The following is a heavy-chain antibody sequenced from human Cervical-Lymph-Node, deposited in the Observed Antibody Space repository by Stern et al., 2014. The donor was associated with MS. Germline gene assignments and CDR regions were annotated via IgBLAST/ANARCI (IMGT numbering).Heavy chain of an antibody. D-gene: IGHD6-19*01. Sequence: QVQLVQSGAEVKKPGASVKVSCKAFGYTFTSNKMHWVRQAPGQGLEWMGIINPGGGNARYAQKLQGRVTMTRDTSTSTVYMELTSLKSEGTAVYSCARDNGGWSVDSWGQGTLVIVSS. V-gene: IGHV1-46*01. CDR1: GYTFTSNK. CDR3: ARDNGGWSVDS. CDR2: INPGGGNA. J-gene: IGHJ4*02.